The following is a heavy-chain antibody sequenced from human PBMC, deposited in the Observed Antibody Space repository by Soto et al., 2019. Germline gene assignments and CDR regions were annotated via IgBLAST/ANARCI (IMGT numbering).Heavy chain of an antibody. CDR2: ISGSGDIT. Sequence: EVQLLESGGGLAQPGGSLRLSCAASGFTFSSYDLSWVRQAPGKGLEWVSLISGSGDITTYADSVKGRFTISRDNSKNTLYLQMNSLSAEDTAVYYCAPTGFDYWGQGTLVTVSS. CDR3: APTGFDY. J-gene: IGHJ4*02. CDR1: GFTFSSYD. D-gene: IGHD1-1*01. V-gene: IGHV3-23*01.